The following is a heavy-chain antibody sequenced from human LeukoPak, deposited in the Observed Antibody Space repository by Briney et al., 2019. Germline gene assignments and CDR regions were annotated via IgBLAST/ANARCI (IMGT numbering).Heavy chain of an antibody. CDR3: ARGPLAAAKSGLDV. CDR1: GFTFSSYG. CDR2: IWYGGSDK. Sequence: GGSLRLSCAASGFTFSSYGMHWVRQAPGKGLEWVAVIWYGGSDKYYADSVKGRYTISRDNSKNTLYLQMNSLRAEDTAVYYCARGPLAAAKSGLDVWGQGTTVTVSS. V-gene: IGHV3-33*01. D-gene: IGHD6-13*01. J-gene: IGHJ6*02.